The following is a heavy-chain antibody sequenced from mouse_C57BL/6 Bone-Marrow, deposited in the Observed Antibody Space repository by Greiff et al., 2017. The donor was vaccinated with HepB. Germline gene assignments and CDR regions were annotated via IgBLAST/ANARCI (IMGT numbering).Heavy chain of an antibody. V-gene: IGHV1-22*01. CDR1: GYTFTDYN. J-gene: IGHJ2*01. CDR3: ARSSPTVDYFDY. Sequence: EVQLQQSGPELVKPGASVKMSCKASGYTFTDYNMHWVKQSHGKSLEWIGYINPNNGGTSYNQKFKGKATLTVNKSSSTAYMELRSLTSEDSAVYYCARSSPTVDYFDYWGQGTTLTVSS. D-gene: IGHD1-1*01. CDR2: INPNNGGT.